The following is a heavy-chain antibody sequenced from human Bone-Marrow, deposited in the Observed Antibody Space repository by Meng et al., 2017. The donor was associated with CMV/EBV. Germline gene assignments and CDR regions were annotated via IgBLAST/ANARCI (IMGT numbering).Heavy chain of an antibody. J-gene: IGHJ4*02. Sequence: SCKASGGTFTGYYMHWVRQAPGQGLEWMGWVNPKSGGTNYAQKFQGRVTMTRDTSISTAYMELSRLRSDDTAVYYCARESSGFPLDYWGQGTLVTVSS. CDR3: ARESSGFPLDY. CDR1: GGTFTGYY. D-gene: IGHD3-22*01. V-gene: IGHV1-2*02. CDR2: VNPKSGGT.